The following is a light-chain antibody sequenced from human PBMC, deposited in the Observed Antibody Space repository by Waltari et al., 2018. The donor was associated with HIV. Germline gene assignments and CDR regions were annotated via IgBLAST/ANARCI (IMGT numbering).Light chain of an antibody. CDR3: QQYFKSPRT. V-gene: IGKV4-1*01. CDR1: QSLFYSSNNGNY. Sequence: DIVMTQSPDSLAVSLVERATINCKSSQSLFYSSNNGNYLAWYQQKPGQPPKLLIYWSSTRKSGVPDRFSGSGSGTDFTLTISSLQAEDAAVYYCQQYFKSPRTFGQGTKVEIK. J-gene: IGKJ1*01. CDR2: WSS.